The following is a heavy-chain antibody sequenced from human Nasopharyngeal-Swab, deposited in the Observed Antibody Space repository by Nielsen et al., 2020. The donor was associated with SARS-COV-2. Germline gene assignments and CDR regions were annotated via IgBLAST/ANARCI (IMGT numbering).Heavy chain of an antibody. CDR2: ISGRGGST. CDR1: GFTFRSYA. Sequence: ESLKISCAASGFTFRSYAMSWVRPAPGKGLEWGSGISGRGGSTNYADPVKGRFTISRDKSKNTLYLQMNSLRAEDPAVYYCAKDWATMVRGCVYWGQGTLVTVSS. CDR3: AKDWATMVRGCVY. J-gene: IGHJ4*02. V-gene: IGHV3-23*01. D-gene: IGHD3-10*01.